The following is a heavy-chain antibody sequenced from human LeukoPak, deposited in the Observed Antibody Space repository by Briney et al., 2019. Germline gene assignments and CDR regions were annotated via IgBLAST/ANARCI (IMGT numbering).Heavy chain of an antibody. D-gene: IGHD3-22*01. Sequence: GGSLRLSCAASGFTFRSYAMSWVRQAPGKGLEWVSGISGSGGRTIYADSVKGRFTISRDNSKNTLYLQMNSLRAEDTAVYYCAKDMSVDPYYYDNSGYYYFFDYWGPGTLVTVSS. CDR3: AKDMSVDPYYYDNSGYYYFFDY. V-gene: IGHV3-23*01. CDR1: GFTFRSYA. J-gene: IGHJ4*02. CDR2: ISGSGGRT.